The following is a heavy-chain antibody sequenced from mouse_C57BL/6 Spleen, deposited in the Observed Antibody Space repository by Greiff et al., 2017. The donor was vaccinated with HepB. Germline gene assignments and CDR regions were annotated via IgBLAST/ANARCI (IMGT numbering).Heavy chain of an antibody. D-gene: IGHD4-1*01. CDR3: ARDSHWDSDY. CDR2: ISYDGSN. CDR1: GYSITSGYY. Sequence: VQLKESGPGLVKPSQSLSLTCSVTGYSITSGYYWNWIRQFPGNKLEWMGYISYDGSNNYNPSLKNRISITRDTSKNQFFLKLNSVTTEDTATYYCARDSHWDSDYWGQGTTLTVSS. V-gene: IGHV3-6*01. J-gene: IGHJ2*01.